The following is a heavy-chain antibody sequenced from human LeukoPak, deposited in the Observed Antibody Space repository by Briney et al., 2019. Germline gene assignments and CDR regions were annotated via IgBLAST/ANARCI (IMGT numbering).Heavy chain of an antibody. CDR2: IIPIFGTA. CDR3: ARDSSRVVVVAASYGMDV. CDR1: GGTFSSYA. V-gene: IGHV1-69*13. J-gene: IGHJ6*02. D-gene: IGHD2-15*01. Sequence: EASVKVSCKASGGTFSSYAISWVRQAPGQGLEWMGGIIPIFGTANYAQKFQGRVTITADESTSTAYMELSSLRSEDTAVYYCARDSSRVVVVAASYGMDVWGQGTTVTVSS.